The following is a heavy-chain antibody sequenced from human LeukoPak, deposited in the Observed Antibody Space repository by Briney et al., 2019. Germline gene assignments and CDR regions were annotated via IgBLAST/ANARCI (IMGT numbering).Heavy chain of an antibody. D-gene: IGHD4-23*01. CDR2: IYYSGST. J-gene: IGHJ4*02. CDR3: ARVRTTVVIDY. CDR1: GGSISSYY. Sequence: SETLSLTCTVSGGSISSYYWGWIRQPPGKGLEWIGSIYYSGSTYYNPSLKSRVTISVDTSKNQFSLKLSSVTAADTAVYYCARVRTTVVIDYWGQGTLVTVSS. V-gene: IGHV4-39*07.